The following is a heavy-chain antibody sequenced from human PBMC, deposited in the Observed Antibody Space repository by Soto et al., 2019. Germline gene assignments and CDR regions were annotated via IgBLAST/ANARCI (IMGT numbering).Heavy chain of an antibody. Sequence: GGALRISSQESVDSFTRIWIAWVRQMPGKGLEWMGIIYPGDSDTRYSPSFQGQVTISADKSINTAYLQWSSLKVSDTAMYYCARHSGTAESDSHWGQGTLVTVSS. CDR2: IYPGDSDT. J-gene: IGHJ1*01. V-gene: IGHV5-51*01. D-gene: IGHD6-13*01. CDR3: ARHSGTAESDSH. CDR1: VDSFTRIW.